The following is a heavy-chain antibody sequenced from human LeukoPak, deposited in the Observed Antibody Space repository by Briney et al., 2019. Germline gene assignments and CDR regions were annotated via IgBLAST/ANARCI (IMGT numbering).Heavy chain of an antibody. V-gene: IGHV3-33*06. D-gene: IGHD5-18*01. Sequence: GGSLRLSCAASGFTFSSYDMHWVRQAPGKGLEWVAVIWYDGSNKYYADSVKGRFTISRDNSKNTLYLQMNSLRAEDTAVYYCAKGGYSYGYLYYYMDVWGKGTTVTVSS. J-gene: IGHJ6*03. CDR3: AKGGYSYGYLYYYMDV. CDR2: IWYDGSNK. CDR1: GFTFSSYD.